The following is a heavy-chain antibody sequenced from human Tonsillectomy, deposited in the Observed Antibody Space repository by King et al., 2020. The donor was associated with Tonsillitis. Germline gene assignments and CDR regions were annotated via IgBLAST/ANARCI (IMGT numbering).Heavy chain of an antibody. D-gene: IGHD5-12*01. CDR2: IYSGGGGT. CDR3: ANYGRGYSCYDPYFFDY. J-gene: IGHJ4*02. Sequence: EVQLVESGGGLVQPGGSLRLSCAASGFTFSSYAMSWVRLAPGKGLECVSVIYSGGGGTYYADSVKGRFSISRDNSKNTLYLQMNSLRAEDTAVYYCANYGRGYSCYDPYFFDYWGQGTLVTVSS. CDR1: GFTFSSYA. V-gene: IGHV3-23*03.